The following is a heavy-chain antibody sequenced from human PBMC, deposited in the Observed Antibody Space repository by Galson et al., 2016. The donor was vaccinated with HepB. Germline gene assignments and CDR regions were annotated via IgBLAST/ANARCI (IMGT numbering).Heavy chain of an antibody. V-gene: IGHV1-8*01. CDR2: MNPNSGNA. D-gene: IGHD6-19*01. CDR1: GDTFTRYD. J-gene: IGHJ4*02. Sequence: SVKVSCKASGDTFTRYDINWVRQATGQGLEWMGWMNPNSGNAAYAQKFQGRVTMTRNTSISTAYLQWNSLKDSDTAIYYCARRASSGWYWPIDYWGQGTLVTVSS. CDR3: ARRASSGWYWPIDY.